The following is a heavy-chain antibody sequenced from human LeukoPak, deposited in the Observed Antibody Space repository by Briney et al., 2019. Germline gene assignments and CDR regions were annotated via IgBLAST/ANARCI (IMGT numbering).Heavy chain of an antibody. CDR2: INHSGST. D-gene: IGHD3-22*01. J-gene: IGHJ4*02. Sequence: SETLSLTCAVYGGSCSGYYWSWIRQPPGKGLEWIGEINHSGSTNYNPSLKSRVTISVDTSKNQFSLKLSSVTAADTAVYYCAREWDYYDSSGYSVWGQGTLVTVSS. V-gene: IGHV4-34*01. CDR3: AREWDYYDSSGYSV. CDR1: GGSCSGYY.